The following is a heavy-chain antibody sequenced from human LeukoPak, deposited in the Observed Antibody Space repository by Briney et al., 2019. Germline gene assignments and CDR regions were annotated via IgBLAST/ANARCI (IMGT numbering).Heavy chain of an antibody. D-gene: IGHD1-14*01. J-gene: IGHJ4*02. CDR1: GCTFTTYY. V-gene: IGHV1-46*01. Sequence: ASVKVSCKTAGCTFTTYYMHWVRQAPGQGLEWMGVINPSGGSTTYAQNFQGRVTMSRDKSTSTAYMELSSLGSEDTAVYFCARGPTVLYFDYWGQGALVTVSS. CDR3: ARGPTVLYFDY. CDR2: INPSGGST.